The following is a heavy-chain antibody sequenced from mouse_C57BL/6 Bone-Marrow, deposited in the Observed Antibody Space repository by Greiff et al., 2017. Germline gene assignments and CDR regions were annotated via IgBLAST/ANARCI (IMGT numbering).Heavy chain of an antibody. Sequence: QVQLQQSGAELMKPGASVKLSCKATGYPFTGYWIEWVKQRPRHGLVWIVEILPGSGSTNYNEKFKGKATCSADTSSNTAYMQLSSLTTEDAAIYYWSREDYDGRFDYWGQGTTVTVSS. D-gene: IGHD2-4*01. CDR1: GYPFTGYW. CDR2: ILPGSGST. J-gene: IGHJ2*01. CDR3: SREDYDGRFDY. V-gene: IGHV1-9*01.